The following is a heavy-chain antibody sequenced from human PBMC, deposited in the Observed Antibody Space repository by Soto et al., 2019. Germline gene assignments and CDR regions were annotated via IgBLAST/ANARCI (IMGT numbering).Heavy chain of an antibody. J-gene: IGHJ4*02. CDR2: IYYSGTT. CDR3: ARLGGSYAVPHFDY. D-gene: IGHD1-26*01. Sequence: WTWIRQPPGRGRGWRGYIYYSGTTTNYIPSLKSQVTLSVDTSKNQFSLKWSSVTAADTAVYYCARLGGSYAVPHFDYWGQGTLVTVSS. V-gene: IGHV4-59*08.